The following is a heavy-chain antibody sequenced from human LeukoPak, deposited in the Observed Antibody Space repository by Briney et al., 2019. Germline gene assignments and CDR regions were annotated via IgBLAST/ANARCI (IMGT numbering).Heavy chain of an antibody. J-gene: IGHJ4*02. V-gene: IGHV1-2*02. CDR3: ARDYASLGSGDFDY. D-gene: IGHD3-10*01. Sequence: GASVKVSCKASGYTFTGYYMHWVRQAPGQGLEWMGWINPDSGGTNYAQKFQGRVNMTRDTSISTAYMELSRLRSDDTAIYYCARDYASLGSGDFDYWGQGTLVTVSS. CDR2: INPDSGGT. CDR1: GYTFTGYY.